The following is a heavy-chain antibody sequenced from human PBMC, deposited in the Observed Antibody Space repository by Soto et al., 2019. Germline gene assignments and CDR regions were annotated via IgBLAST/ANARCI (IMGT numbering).Heavy chain of an antibody. J-gene: IGHJ4*02. CDR3: ARVRLDRRYYDSSGYER. Sequence: KPSETLSLTCTVSGGSISSGDYYWSWIRQPPGKGLEWIGYIYYSGSTYYNPSLKSRVTISVDTSKNQFSLKLSSVTAADTAVYYCARVRLDRRYYDSSGYERWGQGTLVTVSS. V-gene: IGHV4-30-4*01. CDR2: IYYSGST. CDR1: GGSISSGDYY. D-gene: IGHD3-22*01.